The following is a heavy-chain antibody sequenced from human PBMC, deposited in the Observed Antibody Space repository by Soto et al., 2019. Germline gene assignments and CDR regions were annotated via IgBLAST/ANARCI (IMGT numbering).Heavy chain of an antibody. V-gene: IGHV3-30*18. J-gene: IGHJ5*02. CDR2: ISYDGSNK. CDR1: GFTFSSYG. CDR3: AKVGPYDSGSYMFRYNWFGP. D-gene: IGHD3-10*01. Sequence: GSLRLSCAASGFTFSSYGMHWVRQAPGKGLEWVAVISYDGSNKYYADSVKGRFTISRDNSKNTLYLQMNSLRAEDTAVYYCAKVGPYDSGSYMFRYNWFGPWGPGT.